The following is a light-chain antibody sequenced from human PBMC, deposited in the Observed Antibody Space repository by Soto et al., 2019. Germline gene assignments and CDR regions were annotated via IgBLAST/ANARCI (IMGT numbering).Light chain of an antibody. CDR3: QQSATTPLT. V-gene: IGKV1-39*01. CDR2: AAS. J-gene: IGKJ3*01. CDR1: QTNNSF. Sequence: DIQLTQSPSSLSASVGDRVTITCRASQTNNSFLNWYQQKPGKAPKLLIYAASSLQSGVPPRFSGGGSGTDFTLTISSLQPGDFATYCCQQSATTPLTCGPGTKVDIK.